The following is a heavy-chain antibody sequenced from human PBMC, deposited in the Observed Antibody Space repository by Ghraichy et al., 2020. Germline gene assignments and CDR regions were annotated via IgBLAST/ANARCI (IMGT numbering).Heavy chain of an antibody. CDR1: GFTFSSYW. V-gene: IGHV3-7*03. Sequence: GALRLSCAASGFTFSSYWMSWVLQAPGKGLEWVANIKQDGSEKYYVDSVKGRFTISRDNAKNSLYLQMNSLRAEDTAVYYCASAQGPKYYDFWSGYYTGQSPYYFDYWGQGTLVTVSS. CDR2: IKQDGSEK. J-gene: IGHJ4*02. D-gene: IGHD3-3*01. CDR3: ASAQGPKYYDFWSGYYTGQSPYYFDY.